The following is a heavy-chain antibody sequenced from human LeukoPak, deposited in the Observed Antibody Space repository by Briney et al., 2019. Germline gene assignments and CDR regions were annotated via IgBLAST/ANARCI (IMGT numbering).Heavy chain of an antibody. V-gene: IGHV1-2*02. CDR3: ATPLKGVGGRDY. CDR2: MNPDNGDT. J-gene: IGHJ4*02. D-gene: IGHD1-26*01. CDR1: GYMFTDYY. Sequence: ASVKVSCKASGYMFTDYYIHWVRRAPGQGLEWMGWMNPDNGDTNYAQKFQGRVTMTRDTSITTAYMELSSLRSDDTAVYYCATPLKGVGGRDYWGQGTLVTVSS.